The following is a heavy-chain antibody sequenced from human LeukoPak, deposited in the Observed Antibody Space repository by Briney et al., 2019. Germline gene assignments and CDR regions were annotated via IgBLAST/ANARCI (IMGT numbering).Heavy chain of an antibody. CDR1: GFTFSDYW. CDR3: ARFKVTVTSIP. V-gene: IGHV3-74*01. D-gene: IGHD4-11*01. CDR2: TNPDGSSA. J-gene: IGHJ5*02. Sequence: GGTLRLSCAASGFTFSDYWMHWVRQAPGKGLVWVPRTNPDGSSASYADSVKGRFTISRDNAKNTLYLQMNSLRAEDTAVYYCARFKVTVTSIPWGQGTLVTVSS.